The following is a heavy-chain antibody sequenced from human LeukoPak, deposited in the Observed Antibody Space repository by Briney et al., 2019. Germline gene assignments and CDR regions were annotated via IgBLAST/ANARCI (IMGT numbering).Heavy chain of an antibody. CDR3: ARSDYGGKGVGDNWLDP. V-gene: IGHV1-2*02. Sequence: ASVKVTCKASGYIFTGYYMHWVRQAPGQGLEWMGWINPDNGDTSYAQMFQARVTMTRDTSINTAHMELSRVTSDDTAVYYCARSDYGGKGVGDNWLDPWGQGTLVIVSS. CDR1: GYIFTGYY. J-gene: IGHJ5*02. D-gene: IGHD4-23*01. CDR2: INPDNGDT.